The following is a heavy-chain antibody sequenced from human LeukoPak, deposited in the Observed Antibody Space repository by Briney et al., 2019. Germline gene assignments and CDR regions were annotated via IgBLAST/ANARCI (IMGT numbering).Heavy chain of an antibody. V-gene: IGHV3-48*01. Sequence: GGSLRLSCAASGFTFSSYSMNWVRQAPGKGLEWVSYISGSSSTIYYADSVKGRFTISRDNAKNSLYLQMNSLRAEDTAVYYCAKRENRNGYYFDYWGQGTLVTVSS. J-gene: IGHJ4*02. D-gene: IGHD1-14*01. CDR3: AKRENRNGYYFDY. CDR1: GFTFSSYS. CDR2: ISGSSSTI.